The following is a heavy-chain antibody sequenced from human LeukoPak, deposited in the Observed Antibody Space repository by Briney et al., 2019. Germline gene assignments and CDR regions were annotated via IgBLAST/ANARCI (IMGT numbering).Heavy chain of an antibody. Sequence: ASVKVSFKASGYTFTSYDMHWVRQAPGQGLEWTGIINPSGDSTSYAQKFQGRVTMTRDTSTSTVYMELSSLRSEDTAVYYCASVLYCGADCYSGRYFFDFSGHGTLVTVSS. V-gene: IGHV1-46*01. J-gene: IGHJ4*01. CDR1: GYTFTSYD. D-gene: IGHD2-21*02. CDR3: ASVLYCGADCYSGRYFFDF. CDR2: INPSGDST.